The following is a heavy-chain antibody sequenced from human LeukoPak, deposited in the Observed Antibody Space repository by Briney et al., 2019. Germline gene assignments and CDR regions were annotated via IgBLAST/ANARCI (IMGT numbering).Heavy chain of an antibody. Sequence: GGSLRLSCVASGFTFGDYPMHWVRQVPGKGLEWVSGINWNGGSIGYADSVKGRFTISRDNAKNSLYLQMNSLRAEDTALHYCAKDGRFSGSPYFYYMDVWGKGTTITVS. V-gene: IGHV3-9*01. CDR1: GFTFGDYP. J-gene: IGHJ6*03. D-gene: IGHD1-26*01. CDR3: AKDGRFSGSPYFYYMDV. CDR2: INWNGGSI.